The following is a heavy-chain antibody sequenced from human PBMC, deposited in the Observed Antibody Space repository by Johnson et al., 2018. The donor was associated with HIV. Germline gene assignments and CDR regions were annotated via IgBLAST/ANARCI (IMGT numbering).Heavy chain of an antibody. D-gene: IGHD5-24*01. CDR1: GFTFTSYW. Sequence: VHLVESGGGLVQPGGSLRLSCAASGFTFTSYWIHWVRQAPGKGLEWVAVIWYDGSNKYYADSVKGRFTISRDSSINALYLQIDTLRVEDTAVYYCARSKLQFLAPDAFDIWGQGTMVTVYS. V-gene: IGHV3-33*08. CDR3: ARSKLQFLAPDAFDI. CDR2: IWYDGSNK. J-gene: IGHJ3*02.